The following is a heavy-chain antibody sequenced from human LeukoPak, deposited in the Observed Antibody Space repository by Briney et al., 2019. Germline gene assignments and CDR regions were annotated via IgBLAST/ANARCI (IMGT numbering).Heavy chain of an antibody. CDR2: ITSGGNT. CDR1: GFTFSSSA. D-gene: IGHD6-19*01. V-gene: IGHV3-23*01. Sequence: GGSLRLSCAASGFTFSSSAMSWVRQAPGKGLEWVSGITSGGNTYYADSVKGRFTISRDNSKNTLYLQMNSLRAEDTAVYYCAKDVAGTLYYFDFWGQGTLVTVSS. CDR3: AKDVAGTLYYFDF. J-gene: IGHJ4*02.